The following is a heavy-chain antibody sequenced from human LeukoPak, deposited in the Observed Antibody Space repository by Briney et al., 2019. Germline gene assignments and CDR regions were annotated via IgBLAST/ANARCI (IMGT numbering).Heavy chain of an antibody. CDR2: IYHSGST. Sequence: PSETLSLTCAVYGGSFSGYYWSWIRQPPGKGLEWIGSIYHSGSTYYNPSLKSRVTISVDTSKNQFSLKLSSVTAADTAVYYCARDFWSLAGPLLWFGELFDYWGQGTLVTVSS. D-gene: IGHD3-10*01. V-gene: IGHV4-34*01. J-gene: IGHJ4*02. CDR3: ARDFWSLAGPLLWFGELFDY. CDR1: GGSFSGYY.